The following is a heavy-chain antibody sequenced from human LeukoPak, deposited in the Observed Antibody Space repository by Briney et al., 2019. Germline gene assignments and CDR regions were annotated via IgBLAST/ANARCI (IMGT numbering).Heavy chain of an antibody. V-gene: IGHV4-59*01. CDR2: IYYSGST. CDR1: GGSISSYY. J-gene: IGHJ6*02. Sequence: SETLSLTCTVSGGSISSYYWSWIRQPPGKGLEWIGYIYYSGSTNYNPSLKSRVTISVDTSKNQFSLKLSSVTAADTAVYYCARGGPDFWSGYRLYGMDVWGQGTRSPSP. CDR3: ARGGPDFWSGYRLYGMDV. D-gene: IGHD3-3*01.